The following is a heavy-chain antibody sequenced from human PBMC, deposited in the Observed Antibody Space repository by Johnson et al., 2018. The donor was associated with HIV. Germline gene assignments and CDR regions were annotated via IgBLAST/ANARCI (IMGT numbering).Heavy chain of an antibody. CDR3: AREDQNWNYDHAFDI. D-gene: IGHD1-7*01. CDR2: IYSGGST. CDR1: GFSFTSYT. J-gene: IGHJ3*02. V-gene: IGHV3-NL1*01. Sequence: QVQLVESGGGVVPPGRSLRLSCAASGFSFTSYTLHWVRQAPGKGLEWVSVIYSGGSTYYADSVKGRFTISRDNSKNTLYLQMNSLRAEDTAVYYCAREDQNWNYDHAFDIGGQGTMVTVSA.